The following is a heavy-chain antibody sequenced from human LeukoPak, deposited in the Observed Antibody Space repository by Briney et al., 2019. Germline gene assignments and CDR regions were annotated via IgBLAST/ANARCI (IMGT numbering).Heavy chain of an antibody. J-gene: IGHJ4*02. Sequence: SGPTLVNPTQTLTLTCTFSGFSFTTSTMRASWIRQPPGKALEWLARIDWDDDKFYSTSLKTRLTISKDTSKDQVVLTMTNMNPMDTATYYCARIAVADYYFDYWGQGTLVTVSS. CDR2: IDWDDDK. V-gene: IGHV2-70*04. CDR3: ARIAVADYYFDY. CDR1: GFSFTTSTMR. D-gene: IGHD6-19*01.